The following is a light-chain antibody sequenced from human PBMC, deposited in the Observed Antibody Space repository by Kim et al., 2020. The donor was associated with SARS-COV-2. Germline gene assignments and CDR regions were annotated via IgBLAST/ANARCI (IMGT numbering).Light chain of an antibody. CDR1: QSFDNND. Sequence: EIVLTQSPGTLSLSPGERATLSCRASQSFDNNDLAWYQQKPGQAPRLLIYAAFGRPGGIPDRFSGSGSGTDFTLTISRLEPEDFAVYFCQQYGRSPWTFGQGTKVDIK. CDR3: QQYGRSPWT. CDR2: AAF. V-gene: IGKV3-20*01. J-gene: IGKJ1*01.